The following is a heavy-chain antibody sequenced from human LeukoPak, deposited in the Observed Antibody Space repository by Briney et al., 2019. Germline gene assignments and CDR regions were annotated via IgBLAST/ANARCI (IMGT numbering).Heavy chain of an antibody. J-gene: IGHJ6*03. V-gene: IGHV3-48*04. D-gene: IGHD6-13*01. CDR3: ARDIAARRYYYMDV. CDR1: GFTFSSYS. Sequence: GGSLRLSCAASGFTFSSYSMNWVRQAPGKGLEWVSYISSSSSTIYYADSVKGRFTISRDNAKISLYLQMNSLRAEDTAVHYCARDIAARRYYYMDVWGKGTTVTVSS. CDR2: ISSSSSTI.